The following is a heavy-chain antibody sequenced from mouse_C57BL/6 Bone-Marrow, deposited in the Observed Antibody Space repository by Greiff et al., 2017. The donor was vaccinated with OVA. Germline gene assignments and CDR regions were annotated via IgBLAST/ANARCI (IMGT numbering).Heavy chain of an antibody. V-gene: IGHV5-9*04. D-gene: IGHD1-1*01. Sequence: EVKLVESGGGLVKPGGSLKLSCAASGFTFSSYTMSWVRQTPEKRLEWVATISGGGGNTYYPDSVKGRVTFSIDNAKNTLYLQMCMLRSEDTAVYYCARLSPITTVVAEDWYFDYWGQGTTLTVSS. J-gene: IGHJ2*01. CDR3: ARLSPITTVVAEDWYFDY. CDR1: GFTFSSYT. CDR2: ISGGGGNT.